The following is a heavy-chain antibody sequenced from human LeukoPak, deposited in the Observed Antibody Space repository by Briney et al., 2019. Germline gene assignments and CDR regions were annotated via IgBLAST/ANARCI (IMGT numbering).Heavy chain of an antibody. CDR1: GGSISSSSYY. Sequence: SETLSLTCTVSGGSISSSSYYWGWIRQPPGKGLEWIGSIYYSGTTYYNPSLKSRDTISVDTSKNQFSLKLNSVTAADTAMYYCARTKPGHLLFDYWGQGTLVTVSS. CDR2: IYYSGTT. D-gene: IGHD2-8*01. CDR3: ARTKPGHLLFDY. J-gene: IGHJ4*02. V-gene: IGHV4-39*07.